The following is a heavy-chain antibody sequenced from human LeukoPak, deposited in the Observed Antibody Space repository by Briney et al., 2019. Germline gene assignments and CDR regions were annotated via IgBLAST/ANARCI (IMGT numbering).Heavy chain of an antibody. D-gene: IGHD3-22*01. V-gene: IGHV4-61*01. CDR3: ARGPQYYYDSSGYYYFDY. J-gene: IGHJ4*02. CDR2: IYYSGST. Sequence: SETLSLTCTVSGASVSSGSYYWSWIRQPPGKGLEWIGYIYYSGSTNYNPSLKSRVTISVDTSKNQFSLKLSSVTAADTAVYYCARGPQYYYDSSGYYYFDYWGQGTLVTVSS. CDR1: GASVSSGSYY.